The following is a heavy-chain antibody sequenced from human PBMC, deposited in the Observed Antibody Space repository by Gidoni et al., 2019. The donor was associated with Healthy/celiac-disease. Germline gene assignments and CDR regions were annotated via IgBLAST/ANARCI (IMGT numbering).Heavy chain of an antibody. CDR3: AGDDCSGGSCYRSTYYYYYGMDV. J-gene: IGHJ6*02. V-gene: IGHV1-69*01. CDR1: GGSFSSHA. D-gene: IGHD2-15*01. Sequence: QVQLVQSGAEVKKPGSSVKVSWEAAGGSFSSHAISWVRTAPGQGLAWLGGIIPIFGTANYAQKFQGRVTITADEATSTAYMELSSLRSEDTAVYYCAGDDCSGGSCYRSTYYYYYGMDVWGQGTTVTVSS. CDR2: IIPIFGTA.